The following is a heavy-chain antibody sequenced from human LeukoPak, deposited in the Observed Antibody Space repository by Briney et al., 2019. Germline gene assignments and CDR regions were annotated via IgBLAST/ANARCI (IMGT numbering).Heavy chain of an antibody. V-gene: IGHV1-2*02. Sequence: ASVKVSCKASGYTFTGYYMHWVRQAPGQGLEWMGRINPNSGGTNYAQKFQGRVTMTRDTSISTAYMELSRLRSDDTAVYYCAREFKGYCSSTSCSHYYYYGMDVWGQGTTVTVSS. CDR2: INPNSGGT. J-gene: IGHJ6*02. CDR1: GYTFTGYY. CDR3: AREFKGYCSSTSCSHYYYYGMDV. D-gene: IGHD2-2*01.